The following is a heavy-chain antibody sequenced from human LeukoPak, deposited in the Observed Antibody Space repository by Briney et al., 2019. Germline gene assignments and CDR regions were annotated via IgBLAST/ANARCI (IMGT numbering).Heavy chain of an antibody. V-gene: IGHV3-15*01. J-gene: IGHJ4*02. CDR1: GFTFSNAW. D-gene: IGHD3-22*01. Sequence: GGSLRLSCAASGFTFSNAWMSWVRQAPGKGLEWVGRIKSMTDGGTTDYAAPVKGRFTISRDDSKNTLSLQLNSLKTEDTAVYYCTTGDYYDTWFWGQGILVTVSS. CDR2: IKSMTDGGTT. CDR3: TTGDYYDTWF.